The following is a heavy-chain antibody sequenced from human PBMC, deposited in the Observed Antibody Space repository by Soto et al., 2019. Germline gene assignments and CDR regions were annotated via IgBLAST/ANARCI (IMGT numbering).Heavy chain of an antibody. J-gene: IGHJ4*02. CDR3: ARRSLHCTNGVCLTHFDY. Sequence: PSETLSLTCTVSGGSISSSSYYWGWIRQPPGKGLEWIGSIYYSGSTYYNPSLKSRVTISVDTSKNQFSLKLSSVTAADTAVYYCARRSLHCTNGVCLTHFDYWGQGTLVTVSS. D-gene: IGHD2-8*01. CDR1: GGSISSSSYY. V-gene: IGHV4-39*01. CDR2: IYYSGST.